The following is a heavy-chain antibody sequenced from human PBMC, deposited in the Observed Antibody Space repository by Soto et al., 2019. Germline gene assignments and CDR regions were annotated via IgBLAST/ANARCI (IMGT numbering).Heavy chain of an antibody. Sequence: GGALRLSCAASGFIFIKYAMTWVLQAPGKGLEWVSAITSTGSSTYYADSVKGRFTISRDNSKNTLYLQIDSLTAEDTAVYYCAKGAEGYVVSSLDYWGQGTLVTVSS. CDR3: AKGAEGYVVSSLDY. D-gene: IGHD5-12*01. V-gene: IGHV3-23*01. CDR1: GFIFIKYA. J-gene: IGHJ4*02. CDR2: ITSTGSST.